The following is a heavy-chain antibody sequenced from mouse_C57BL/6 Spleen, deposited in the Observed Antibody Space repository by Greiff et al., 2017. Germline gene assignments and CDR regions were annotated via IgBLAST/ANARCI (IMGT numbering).Heavy chain of an antibody. D-gene: IGHD1-1*01. V-gene: IGHV1-59*01. Sequence: VQLQQPGAELVRPGTSVKLSCKASGYTFTSYWMHWVKQRPGQGLEWIGVIDPSDSYTNYNQKFKGKATLTVDTSSSTAYMQLSSLTSEDSAVYYCAAIYYYGSKDYWGQGTTLTVSS. CDR3: AAIYYYGSKDY. CDR2: IDPSDSYT. CDR1: GYTFTSYW. J-gene: IGHJ2*01.